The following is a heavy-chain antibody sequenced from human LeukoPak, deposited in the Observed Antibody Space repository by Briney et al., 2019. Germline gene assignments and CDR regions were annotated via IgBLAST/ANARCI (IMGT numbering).Heavy chain of an antibody. D-gene: IGHD3-10*01. J-gene: IGHJ4*02. V-gene: IGHV1-2*04. CDR3: ARDMRPHYYYGSGSYFDY. CDR1: GYTFTGYY. CDR2: INPNSGGT. Sequence: ASVKVSGKASGYTFTGYYMHWVRQAPGQGLEWMGWINPNSGGTNYAQKFQGWVTMTRDTSISTAYMELSRLRSDDTAVYYCARDMRPHYYYGSGSYFDYWGQGTLVTVSS.